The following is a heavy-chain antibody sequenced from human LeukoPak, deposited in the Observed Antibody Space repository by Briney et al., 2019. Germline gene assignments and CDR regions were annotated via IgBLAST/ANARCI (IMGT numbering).Heavy chain of an antibody. CDR2: IRGAGDIT. V-gene: IGHV3-23*01. CDR1: GITFSTYG. Sequence: GGSLRLSCVASGITFSTYGMSWVRQAPGKGLEWVSAIRGAGDITDYADSVKGRFTISRDNSKNILYLQMNSLRAEDTAVYYCARGKHSSSTLPYYFDYWGQGTLVTVSS. CDR3: ARGKHSSSTLPYYFDY. J-gene: IGHJ4*02. D-gene: IGHD6-6*01.